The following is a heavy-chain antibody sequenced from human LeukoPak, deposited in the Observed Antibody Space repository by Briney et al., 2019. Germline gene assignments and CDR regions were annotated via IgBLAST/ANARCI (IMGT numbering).Heavy chain of an antibody. V-gene: IGHV3-23*01. CDR1: GFTFSSYA. CDR2: ISGSGGST. D-gene: IGHD2-15*01. Sequence: PGGSLRLSCAASGFTFSSYAMSWVRQAPGKGLEWVLAISGSGGSTYYADSVKGRFTISRDNSKNTLYLQMNSLRAEDTAVYYCAMDIVVVVAASGWFDPWGQGTLVTVSS. CDR3: AMDIVVVVAASGWFDP. J-gene: IGHJ5*02.